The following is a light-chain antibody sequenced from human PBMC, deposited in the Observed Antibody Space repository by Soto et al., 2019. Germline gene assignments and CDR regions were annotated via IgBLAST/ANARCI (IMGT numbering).Light chain of an antibody. Sequence: EIVLTQSPGTLSLSPGERATLSCRASQSVSSSYLAWYQQKPGQAPRLLIDGASSRATGIPDRFSGSGSGTDFTLNISRLEPEDFAVYYCQQYGSSPPTWTVGQGTKVEIK. CDR3: QQYGSSPPTWT. V-gene: IGKV3-20*01. J-gene: IGKJ1*01. CDR1: QSVSSSY. CDR2: GAS.